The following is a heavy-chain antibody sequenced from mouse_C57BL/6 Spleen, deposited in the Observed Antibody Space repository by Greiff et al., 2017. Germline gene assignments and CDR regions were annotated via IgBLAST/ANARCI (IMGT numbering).Heavy chain of an antibody. CDR2: ISSGSSTI. V-gene: IGHV5-17*01. Sequence: EVHLVESGGGLVKPGGSLKLSCAASGFTFSDYGMHWVRQAPEKGLEWVAYISSGSSTIYYADTVKGRFTISRDNAKNTLFLQRTRLGSEDTSMCYCSRPQTDQAYFAYWGQGTTLTVST. J-gene: IGHJ2*01. CDR3: SRPQTDQAYFAY. CDR1: GFTFSDYG. D-gene: IGHD3-2*02.